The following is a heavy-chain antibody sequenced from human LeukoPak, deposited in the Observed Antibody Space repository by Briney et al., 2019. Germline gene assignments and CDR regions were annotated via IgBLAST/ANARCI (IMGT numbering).Heavy chain of an antibody. Sequence: GGSLRLSCAASGFTFDDYAMHWVRQAPGKGLEWVSLISWDGGSTYYADSVKGRFTISRDNSKNSLYLQMNSLRAEDTALYYCAKDSGGSGSWDYFDYWGQGTLATVSS. J-gene: IGHJ4*02. CDR1: GFTFDDYA. CDR2: ISWDGGST. CDR3: AKDSGGSGSWDYFDY. D-gene: IGHD3-10*01. V-gene: IGHV3-43D*03.